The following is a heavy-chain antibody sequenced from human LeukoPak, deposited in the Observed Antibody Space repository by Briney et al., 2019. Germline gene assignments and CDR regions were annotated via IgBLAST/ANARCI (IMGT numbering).Heavy chain of an antibody. D-gene: IGHD2-2*01. CDR3: ARDLPYCSSTSCWGRRFDY. V-gene: IGHV1-46*01. CDR2: INPSGGST. CDR1: GYTFTSYY. Sequence: GASVKVSCKASGYTFTSYYMHWVRQAPGQGLEWMGIINPSGGSTSYAQKFQGRVTMTRNTSISTAYMELSSLRSEDTAVYYCARDLPYCSSTSCWGRRFDYWGQGTLVTVSS. J-gene: IGHJ4*02.